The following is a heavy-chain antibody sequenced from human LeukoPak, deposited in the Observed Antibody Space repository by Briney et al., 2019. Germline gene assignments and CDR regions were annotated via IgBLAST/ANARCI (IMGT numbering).Heavy chain of an antibody. Sequence: ASVKVSCKASGYTFTGYYMHWVRQAPGQGLEWMGWINPNSGGTNYAQKFQGRVTMTRDTSISTAYMELRSLRFDDTAVYYCASGGLTWEYYFDYWGQGTLVTVSS. CDR3: ASGGLTWEYYFDY. CDR1: GYTFTGYY. D-gene: IGHD1-26*01. CDR2: INPNSGGT. V-gene: IGHV1-2*02. J-gene: IGHJ4*02.